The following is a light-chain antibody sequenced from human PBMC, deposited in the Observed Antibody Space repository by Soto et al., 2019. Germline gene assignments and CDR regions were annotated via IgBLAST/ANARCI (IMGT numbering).Light chain of an antibody. Sequence: QSVLTQPASVSGSPGQSITVSCTGTSNDVGAYNYVSWYQQHPGTAPKLMIYDVSNRPSGVSNRVSGSKSGNTASLTISGLQAEDEADYYCTSYTSSRTYVFGTGTKLTVL. J-gene: IGLJ1*01. CDR3: TSYTSSRTYV. V-gene: IGLV2-14*03. CDR1: SNDVGAYNY. CDR2: DVS.